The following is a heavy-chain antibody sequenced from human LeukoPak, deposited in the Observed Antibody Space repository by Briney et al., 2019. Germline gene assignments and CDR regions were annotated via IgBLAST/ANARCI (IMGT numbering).Heavy chain of an antibody. CDR3: ARGGDYDFWSGYIFDY. CDR1: GGTFSSYA. CDR2: IIPIFGTA. V-gene: IGHV1-69*05. J-gene: IGHJ4*02. D-gene: IGHD3-3*01. Sequence: ASVKVSYKASGGTFSSYAISWVRQAPGQGLEWMGGIIPIFGTANYAQKFQGRVTITTDESTSTAYMELSSLRSEDTAVYYCARGGDYDFWSGYIFDYWGQGTLVTVSS.